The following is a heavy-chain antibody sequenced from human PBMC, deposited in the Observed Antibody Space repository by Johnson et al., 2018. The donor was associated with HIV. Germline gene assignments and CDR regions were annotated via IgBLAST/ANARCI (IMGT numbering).Heavy chain of an antibody. J-gene: IGHJ3*02. CDR1: GITVSSNY. D-gene: IGHD1-26*01. Sequence: QVQLVESGGGLVQPGGSLRLSCAASGITVSSNYMSWVRQAPGKGLEWVAVISYDGSDKDYADSVKGRFTISRDSSKNTLYLQMNSLRAEDTAVYYCAREGRLGSYLGGVAFDIWGQGTMVTVSS. CDR3: AREGRLGSYLGGVAFDI. CDR2: ISYDGSDK. V-gene: IGHV3-30*03.